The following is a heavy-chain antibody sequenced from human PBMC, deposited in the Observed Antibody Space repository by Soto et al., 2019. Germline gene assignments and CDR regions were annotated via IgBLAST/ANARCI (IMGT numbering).Heavy chain of an antibody. CDR1: GYTLTSYD. J-gene: IGHJ3*02. V-gene: IGHV1-8*01. CDR3: ARERIAVAGGRVDAFDI. Sequence: QVQLVQSGAEVKKPGASVKVSCKASGYTLTSYDINWVRQATGQGLEWMGWMNPNSGNTGYAQKFQGRVTLTRNTSISTAYMELSSLRSEDTAVYYCARERIAVAGGRVDAFDIWGQGTMVTVSS. D-gene: IGHD6-19*01. CDR2: MNPNSGNT.